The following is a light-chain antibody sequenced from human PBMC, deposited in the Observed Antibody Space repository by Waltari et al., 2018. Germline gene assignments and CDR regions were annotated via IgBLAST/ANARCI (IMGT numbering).Light chain of an antibody. J-gene: IGKJ4*01. CDR2: LTS. V-gene: IGKV2-28*01. CDR1: QSLLHNNGDNY. CDR3: MQTLQTPFT. Sequence: DIVMTQSPLSLPVTPGEPASISCRSTQSLLHNNGDNYLDWYVQRPGQSPQLLIYLTSKRASGVPDRLSGSGSGTDCTLKISRVEAEDVGVYYCMQTLQTPFTFGGGTKVEIK.